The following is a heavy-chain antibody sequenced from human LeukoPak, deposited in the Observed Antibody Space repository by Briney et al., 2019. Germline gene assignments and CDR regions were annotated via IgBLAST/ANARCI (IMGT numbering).Heavy chain of an antibody. D-gene: IGHD2-15*01. V-gene: IGHV3-23*01. CDR1: GFTVSNNF. CDR3: AKNGDRGAYCSGGTCYPYYYYYMDV. Sequence: PGGSLRLSCAASGFTVSNNFMSWVRQAPGRGLEWVSAISTTGGTTYYADSVRGRFTISRDNSRNTLYLQMNSLRAEDTAIYYCAKNGDRGAYCSGGTCYPYYYYYMDVWGKGTTVTISS. CDR2: ISTTGGTT. J-gene: IGHJ6*03.